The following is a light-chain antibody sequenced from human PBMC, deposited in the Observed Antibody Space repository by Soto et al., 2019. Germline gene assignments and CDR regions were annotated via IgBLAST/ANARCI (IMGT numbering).Light chain of an antibody. CDR1: QSISSY. Sequence: VHMTQSASSLSASVGYRVTITCRASQSISSYLNWYQQKQGKAPKLLIYAASSLQSGVPSRFSGSGYGTDFTLTISSLQTEDFATYYCQQSYSTPRLFGGGTKVDIK. V-gene: IGKV1-39*01. CDR3: QQSYSTPRL. J-gene: IGKJ4*01. CDR2: AAS.